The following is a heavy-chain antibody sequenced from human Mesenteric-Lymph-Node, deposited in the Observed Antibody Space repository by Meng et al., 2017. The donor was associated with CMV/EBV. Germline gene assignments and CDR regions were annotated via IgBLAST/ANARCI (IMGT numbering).Heavy chain of an antibody. CDR1: GFTLGDYF. CDR3: AKDFDRGGMDV. J-gene: IGHJ6*02. V-gene: IGHV3-33*06. CDR2: IWYDGSNK. Sequence: GESLKISCVGSGFTLGDYFMTWVRQAPGKGLEWVAVIWYDGSNKYYADSVKGRFTISRDNSKNTLYLQMNSLRAEDTAVYYCAKDFDRGGMDVWGQGTTVTVSS. D-gene: IGHD3-10*01.